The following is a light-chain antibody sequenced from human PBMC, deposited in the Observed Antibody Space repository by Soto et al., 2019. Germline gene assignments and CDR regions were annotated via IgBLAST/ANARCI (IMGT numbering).Light chain of an antibody. V-gene: IGKV3-15*01. CDR2: GAA. J-gene: IGKJ1*01. Sequence: EIVMTQPPATLSVSPGERATLSCRASQSVFSSLAWYQQKPGQAPRLLIYGAATRATGIPARFSGSGSGTEFTLTISSLQSEDSAVYYCHQYKNWPWTFGQGTKVDIK. CDR1: QSVFSS. CDR3: HQYKNWPWT.